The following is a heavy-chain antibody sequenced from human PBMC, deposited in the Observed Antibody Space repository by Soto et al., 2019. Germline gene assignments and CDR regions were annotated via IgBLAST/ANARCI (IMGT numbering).Heavy chain of an antibody. CDR1: GGSISSYY. J-gene: IGHJ4*02. D-gene: IGHD1-20*01. V-gene: IGHV4-59*01. CDR3: ARRYGRNFDY. Sequence: PSETLSLTCTVSGGSISSYYWSWIRQPPGKGLEWIGYIYYSGSTNYNPSLKSRVTISVDTSKNQFSLKLGSVTAADTAVYYCARRYGRNFDYWGQGTLVTVSS. CDR2: IYYSGST.